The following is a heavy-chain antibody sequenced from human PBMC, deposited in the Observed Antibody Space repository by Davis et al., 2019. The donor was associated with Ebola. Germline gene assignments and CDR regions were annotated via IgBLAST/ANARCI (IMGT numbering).Heavy chain of an antibody. V-gene: IGHV3-23*01. CDR2: LGLSADT. CDR1: GFTFSSYS. CDR3: AKDTSNVWFDV. D-gene: IGHD6-19*01. Sequence: GGSLRLSCAASGFTFSSYSMNWVRQAPGKGLEWVSTLGLSADTYYADSVKGRFTISRDNSKNTLYLQMNSLRVEDTAMYYCAKDTSNVWFDVWGQGTMVTVSS. J-gene: IGHJ3*01.